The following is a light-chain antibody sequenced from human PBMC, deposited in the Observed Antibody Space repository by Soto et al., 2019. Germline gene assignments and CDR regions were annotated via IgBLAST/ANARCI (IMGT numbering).Light chain of an antibody. J-gene: IGLJ2*01. CDR3: CSYAGSYTI. CDR1: SSDVGGYDF. CDR2: DVS. Sequence: QSALTQPRSVSGSPGQSVTISCTGTSSDVGGYDFVSWYQQYPGKVPKLIIYDVSQRPSGVPDRFSASKSDNTASLTISGLQAGDEADYYCCSYAGSYTIFGEGTKVTVL. V-gene: IGLV2-11*01.